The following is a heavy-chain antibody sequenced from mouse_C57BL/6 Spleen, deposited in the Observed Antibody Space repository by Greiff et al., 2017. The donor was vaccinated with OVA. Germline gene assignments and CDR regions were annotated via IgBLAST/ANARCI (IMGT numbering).Heavy chain of an antibody. CDR2: ISDGGSYT. V-gene: IGHV5-4*03. Sequence: DVKLVESGGGLVKPGGSLKLSCAASGFTFSSYAMSWVRQTPEKRLEWVATISDGGSYTYYPDNVKGRFTISRDNAKNNLYLQMSHLKSEDTAMYYCASQGYYYGSSDYAMDYWGQGTSVTVSS. J-gene: IGHJ4*01. CDR3: ASQGYYYGSSDYAMDY. CDR1: GFTFSSYA. D-gene: IGHD1-1*01.